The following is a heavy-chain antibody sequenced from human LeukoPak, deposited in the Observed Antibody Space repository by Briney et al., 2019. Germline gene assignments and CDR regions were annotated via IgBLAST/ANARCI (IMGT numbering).Heavy chain of an antibody. CDR1: GGTFSCYA. V-gene: IGHV1-69*05. CDR2: IIPIFGTA. CDR3: ERAVYDSSGYYFDY. D-gene: IGHD3-22*01. Sequence: ASVKVSCKASGGTFSCYAISWVRQAPGQGLEWMGRIIPIFGTANYAQKFQGRVTITTDESTSTAYMELSSLRSEDTAVYYYERAVYDSSGYYFDYCAEGTVVTVSS. J-gene: IGHJ4*02.